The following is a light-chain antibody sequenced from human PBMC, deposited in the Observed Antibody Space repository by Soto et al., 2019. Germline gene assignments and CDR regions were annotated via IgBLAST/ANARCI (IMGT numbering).Light chain of an antibody. CDR3: CSYAGSTIHVV. V-gene: IGLV2-23*01. Sequence: QSALTQPASVSGSPGQSITISCTGTSSDVGGYNFVSWYHQHPGRAPKLMIYEDNKRPSGVPSRFSASKSGNTASLTISGLQAEDEADYHCCSYAGSTIHVVFGGGTKLTVL. CDR2: EDN. J-gene: IGLJ2*01. CDR1: SSDVGGYNF.